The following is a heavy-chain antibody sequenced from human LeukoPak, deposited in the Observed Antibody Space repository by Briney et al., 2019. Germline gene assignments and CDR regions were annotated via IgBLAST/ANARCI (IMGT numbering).Heavy chain of an antibody. CDR1: GFTFSSYS. Sequence: PGGSLRLSCAASGFTFSSYSMNWVRQAPGKGLEWVSSISSSSSYIYYADSVKGRFTISRDNAKNSLYLQMNSLRAEDTAVYYCARDSAGTYVGELDYWGQGTLVTVSS. J-gene: IGHJ4*02. CDR3: ARDSAGTYVGELDY. CDR2: ISSSSSYI. D-gene: IGHD6-19*01. V-gene: IGHV3-21*01.